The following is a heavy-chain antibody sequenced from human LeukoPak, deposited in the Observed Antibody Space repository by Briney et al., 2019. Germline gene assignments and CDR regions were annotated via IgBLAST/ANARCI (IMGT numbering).Heavy chain of an antibody. D-gene: IGHD3-22*01. J-gene: IGHJ4*02. CDR1: GFTFSSYA. V-gene: IGHV3-30-3*01. Sequence: GRSLRLSCAASGFTFSSYAMHWVRQAPGKGLEWVAVISYDGSNKYYADSVKGRFTISRDNSKNTLYLQMNSLRPEDTAVYYCARENWDYYDSSGYHNNFDYWGQGTLVTVSS. CDR2: ISYDGSNK. CDR3: ARENWDYYDSSGYHNNFDY.